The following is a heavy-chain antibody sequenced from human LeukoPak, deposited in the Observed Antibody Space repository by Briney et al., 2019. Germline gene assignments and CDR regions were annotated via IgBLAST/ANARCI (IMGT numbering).Heavy chain of an antibody. CDR1: GGFISSSSYY. V-gene: IGHV4-39*07. Sequence: SETLSLTCTVSGGFISSSSYYWGWIRQPPGKGLEWIGSIYYSGSTYYSPSLKSRVTISVDTSKNQFSLKLRSVTAADTAVYYCARDYDVLTVYPPTQLFDPWGQGTLVTVSS. D-gene: IGHD3-9*01. CDR3: ARDYDVLTVYPPTQLFDP. J-gene: IGHJ5*02. CDR2: IYYSGST.